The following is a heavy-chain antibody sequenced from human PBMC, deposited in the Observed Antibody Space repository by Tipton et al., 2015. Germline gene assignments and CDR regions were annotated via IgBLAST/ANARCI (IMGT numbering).Heavy chain of an antibody. J-gene: IGHJ4*02. Sequence: TLSLTCTVSGGSISSYYWSWIRQPPGKGLEWIGYIYHTGATYYNPSLWSRVSLSLDTSKNQFSLSLSSVTAADTAVYYCARYPFGEGRYFDYWGQGTLVTVSS. V-gene: IGHV4-59*12. CDR1: GGSISSYY. D-gene: IGHD3-16*01. CDR2: IYHTGAT. CDR3: ARYPFGEGRYFDY.